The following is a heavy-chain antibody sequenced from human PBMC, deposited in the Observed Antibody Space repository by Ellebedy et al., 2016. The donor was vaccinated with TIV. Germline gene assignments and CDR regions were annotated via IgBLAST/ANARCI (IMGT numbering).Heavy chain of an antibody. CDR1: GDSISSYY. V-gene: IGHV4-59*08. CDR2: IYYSGST. Sequence: SETLSLTCTVSGDSISSYYWSWIRQPPGKGLEWIGYIYYSGSTNYNPSLKSRVTISVDTSKNKLSLKLSSVTAIDTAVYYCARHVGDNSGYYFESYWYFDLWGRGTLVTVSS. CDR3: ARHVGDNSGYYFESYWYFDL. D-gene: IGHD3-22*01. J-gene: IGHJ2*01.